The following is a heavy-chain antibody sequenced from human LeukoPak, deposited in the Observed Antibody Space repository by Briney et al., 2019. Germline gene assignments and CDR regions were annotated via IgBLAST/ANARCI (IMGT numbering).Heavy chain of an antibody. V-gene: IGHV4-39*01. CDR3: ARRSHKDRRAAFHI. CDR1: GGSISSSSYY. Sequence: SETLSLTCTVSGGSISSSSYYWGWIRQPPGKGLEWIGSIYYSGSTYYNPSLKSRVTISVDTSRRQFSLKMSSVTAADTAVYYCARRSHKDRRAAFHIWGQGTMVTVSS. CDR2: IYYSGST. J-gene: IGHJ3*02. D-gene: IGHD1-14*01.